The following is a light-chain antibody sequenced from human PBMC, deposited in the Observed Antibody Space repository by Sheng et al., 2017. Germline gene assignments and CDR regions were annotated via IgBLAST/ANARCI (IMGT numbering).Light chain of an antibody. Sequence: DIQMTQSPSTLSASVGDRVTITCRASQNINSWLAWYQQKPGKAPKLLIYKASSLESGVPSRFSGSGSGTEFTLTISSLQPDDFATYFCQQYDSYWSFGQGTKLEIK. CDR1: QNINSW. CDR3: QQYDSYWS. J-gene: IGKJ2*03. CDR2: KAS. V-gene: IGKV1-5*03.